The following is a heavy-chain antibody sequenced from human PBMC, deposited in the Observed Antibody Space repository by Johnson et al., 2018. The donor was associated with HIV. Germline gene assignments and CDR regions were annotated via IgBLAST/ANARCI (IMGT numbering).Heavy chain of an antibody. Sequence: QVQLVESGGGVVQPGRSLRLSCAASGFTFSSYAMHWVHQAPAKGLEWVAVISYDGSNKYNADSVKGRFTISRDRSKNTLYLQMSSLRAQDTAVYYCARGSRYTHDNDDVYLLQAFDIWGQGTMITVSS. J-gene: IGHJ3*02. D-gene: IGHD3-16*01. CDR3: ARGSRYTHDNDDVYLLQAFDI. CDR2: ISYDGSNK. CDR1: GFTFSSYA. V-gene: IGHV3-30*04.